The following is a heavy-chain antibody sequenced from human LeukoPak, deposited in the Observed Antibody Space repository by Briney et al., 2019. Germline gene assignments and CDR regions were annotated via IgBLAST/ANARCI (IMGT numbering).Heavy chain of an antibody. CDR2: ISSRNGNT. CDR3: VKDRGLYSGVFAFDI. J-gene: IGHJ3*02. D-gene: IGHD1-26*01. CDR1: GFSFPDYA. Sequence: GSLRLSSSASGFSFPDYAMTCVRQAPREGLQWVSSISSRNGNTFYSASVESRFTISRDDSSNTLYMQMNAQRAEVKDRYYCVKDRGLYSGVFAFDIWGQGALVTVSS. V-gene: IGHV3-23*01.